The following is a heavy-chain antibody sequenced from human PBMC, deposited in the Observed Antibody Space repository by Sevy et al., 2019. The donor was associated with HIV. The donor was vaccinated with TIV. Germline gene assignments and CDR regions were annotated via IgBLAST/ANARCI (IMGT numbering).Heavy chain of an antibody. Sequence: GGSLRLSCAASEFTFSKTSMTGVRQPPGKGLEWVSTLSFGCGEINYADSVKGRFTISRDNSKSSVYLQMNNLRPEDTAVYYGAREGCTKPHDYWGQGTLVTVSS. CDR3: AREGCTKPHDY. CDR1: EFTFSKTS. D-gene: IGHD2-8*01. CDR2: LSFGCGEI. J-gene: IGHJ4*02. V-gene: IGHV3-23*01.